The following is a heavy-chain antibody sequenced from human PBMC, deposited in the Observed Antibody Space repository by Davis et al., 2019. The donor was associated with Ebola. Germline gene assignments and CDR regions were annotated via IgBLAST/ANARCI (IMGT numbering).Heavy chain of an antibody. CDR3: AKDTSNVWFDV. CDR2: ISFDGANK. V-gene: IGHV3-30*18. CDR1: GFTFDNFW. Sequence: GESLKIPCAASGFTFDNFWMSWVRQAPGKGLEWVAVISFDGANKYYADSVKGRFTISRDNFKNTLHLQMNSRRVEDTAIYYCAKDTSNVWFDVWGQGTTVTVSS. J-gene: IGHJ3*01. D-gene: IGHD6-19*01.